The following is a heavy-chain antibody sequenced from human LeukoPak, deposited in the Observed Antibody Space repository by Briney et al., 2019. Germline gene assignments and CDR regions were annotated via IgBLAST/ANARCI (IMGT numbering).Heavy chain of an antibody. CDR1: GFTFSNAW. CDR2: IKSKTDGGTT. J-gene: IGHJ3*02. CDR3: TTDGAGSDYGDSNDAFDI. Sequence: GGSLGLSCAASGFTFSNAWMSWVRQAPGKGLEWVGRIKSKTDGGTTDYAAPVKGRFTISRDDSKNTLYLQMNSLKTEDTAVYYCTTDGAGSDYGDSNDAFDIWGQGTMVTVSS. D-gene: IGHD4-17*01. V-gene: IGHV3-15*01.